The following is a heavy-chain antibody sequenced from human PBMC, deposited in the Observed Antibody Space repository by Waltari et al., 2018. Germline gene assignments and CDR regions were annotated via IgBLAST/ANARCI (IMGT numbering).Heavy chain of an antibody. D-gene: IGHD3-22*01. CDR3: ARGNGSGYYYYYYYYMDV. V-gene: IGHV4-34*01. J-gene: IGHJ6*03. CDR1: GGSFSGYY. CDR2: INHSGST. Sequence: QVQLQQWGAGLLKPSETLSLTCAVYGGSFSGYYWSWIRPPPGKGLEWIGEINHSGSTNYNPSLKSRVTISVDTSKNQFSLKLSSVTAADTAVYYCARGNGSGYYYYYYYYMDVWGKGTTVTVSS.